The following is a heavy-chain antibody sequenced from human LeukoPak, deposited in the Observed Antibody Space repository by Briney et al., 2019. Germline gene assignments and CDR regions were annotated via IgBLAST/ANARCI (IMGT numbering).Heavy chain of an antibody. CDR2: ISSSSYI. CDR1: GFTFSSYS. D-gene: IGHD3-3*01. CDR3: AREGGSYYDFWSGNGY. V-gene: IGHV3-21*01. Sequence: GGSLRLSCAASGFTFSSYSMNWVRQAPGKGLEWVSCISSSSYIYYADSVKGRFTISRDNAKNSLNLEMNSLRVEDTAVYYCAREGGSYYDFWSGNGYWGQGTLVTVSS. J-gene: IGHJ4*02.